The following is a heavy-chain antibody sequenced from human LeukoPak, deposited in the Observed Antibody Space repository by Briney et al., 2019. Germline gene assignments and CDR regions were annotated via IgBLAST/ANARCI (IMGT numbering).Heavy chain of an antibody. Sequence: PSETLSLTCAVSGGSISSGGYSWSWIRQPPGKGLEWIGYIYHSGSTNYNPSLKSRVTISVDTSKNQFSLKLSSVTAADTAVYYCARAGDSSGYPDYWGQGTLVTVSS. CDR3: ARAGDSSGYPDY. D-gene: IGHD3-22*01. CDR1: GGSISSGGYS. CDR2: IYHSGST. V-gene: IGHV4-30-2*01. J-gene: IGHJ4*02.